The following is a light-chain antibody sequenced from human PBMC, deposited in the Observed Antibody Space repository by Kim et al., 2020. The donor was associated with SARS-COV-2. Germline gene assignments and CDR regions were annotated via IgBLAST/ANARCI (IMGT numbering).Light chain of an antibody. CDR3: NSRDSNDNVV. V-gene: IGLV3-19*01. J-gene: IGLJ2*01. CDR1: SLRSFY. CDR2: GKN. Sequence: SSELTQDPAVSVALGRTVRITCQGDSLRSFYATWYQQKPGQAPIVVIYGKNNRPSGIPDRFSGSSSGNTASLTITGTQAGDEADYYCNSRDSNDNVVFGGGT.